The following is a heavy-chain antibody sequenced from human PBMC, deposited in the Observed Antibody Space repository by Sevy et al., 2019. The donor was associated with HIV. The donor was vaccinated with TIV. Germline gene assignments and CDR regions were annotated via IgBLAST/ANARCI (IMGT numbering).Heavy chain of an antibody. CDR2: IKEDGSDK. V-gene: IGHV3-7*01. D-gene: IGHD3-9*01. Sequence: GGSLRLSCEVSGFTFSNYWMTWVRQAPGKGLEWVANIKEDGSDKYYGDSVKGRFSLSRDNAKNSLYLQMDSLRAEDTAVYYCVRDGLASATDFDYWVQGTLVTVSS. CDR3: VRDGLASATDFDY. J-gene: IGHJ4*02. CDR1: GFTFSNYW.